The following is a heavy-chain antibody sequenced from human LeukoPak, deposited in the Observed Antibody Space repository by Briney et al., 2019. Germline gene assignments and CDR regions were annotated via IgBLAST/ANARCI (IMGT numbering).Heavy chain of an antibody. V-gene: IGHV4-39*01. CDR2: IYYGGNT. CDR1: GGSISSSSYY. Sequence: SETLSLTCTVSGGSISSSSYYWGWIRQPPGEGLGWIGSIYYGGNTYYNPSLKSRVTMSVDTSKNQFSLKLSSVTAADTAVYYCARHSPAWLVRPFDYWGQGTLVTVSS. J-gene: IGHJ4*02. CDR3: ARHSPAWLVRPFDY. D-gene: IGHD6-19*01.